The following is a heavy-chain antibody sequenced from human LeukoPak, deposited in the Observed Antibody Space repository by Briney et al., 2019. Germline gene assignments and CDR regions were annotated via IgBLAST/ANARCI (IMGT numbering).Heavy chain of an antibody. CDR2: IIPIFGTA. CDR1: GGTFSSYA. CDR3: ARDQGGYCSGGSCYSSWFDP. D-gene: IGHD2-15*01. Sequence: GASVKVSCKASGGTFSSYAISWVRQAPGQGLEWMGGIIPIFGTANHAQKFQGRVTITADESTSTAYMELSSLRSEDTAVYYCARDQGGYCSGGSCYSSWFDPWGQGTLVTVSS. V-gene: IGHV1-69*13. J-gene: IGHJ5*02.